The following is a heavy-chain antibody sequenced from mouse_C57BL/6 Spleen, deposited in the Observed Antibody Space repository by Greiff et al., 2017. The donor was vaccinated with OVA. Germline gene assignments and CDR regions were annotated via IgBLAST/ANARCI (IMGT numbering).Heavy chain of an antibody. CDR3: VYSNCNLSFDD. J-gene: IGHJ2*01. V-gene: IGHV1-64*01. Sequence: QVQLQQPGAELVKPGASVKLSCKASGYTFTSYWMHWVKQRPGQGLEWIGMIHPNSGSTNYNEKFKSKATLTVDKSSSTAYMQLSSLTAEDSAVYYCVYSNCNLSFDDWGKGTTLTVSS. CDR1: GYTFTSYW. CDR2: IHPNSGST. D-gene: IGHD2-5*01.